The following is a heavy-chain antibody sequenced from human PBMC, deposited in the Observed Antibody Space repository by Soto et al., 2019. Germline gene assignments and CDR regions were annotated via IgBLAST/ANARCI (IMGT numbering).Heavy chain of an antibody. CDR1: GYTFTSYG. D-gene: IGHD2-2*01. V-gene: IGHV1-18*01. Sequence: GASVKVSCKASGYTFTSYGISWVRQAPGQGLEWMGWISAYNGNTNYAQKLQGRVTMTTDTSTSTAYMELRSLRSDDTAVYYCARDEPSYCSSTSCYAGIWGQGTLVTVSS. J-gene: IGHJ4*02. CDR2: ISAYNGNT. CDR3: ARDEPSYCSSTSCYAGI.